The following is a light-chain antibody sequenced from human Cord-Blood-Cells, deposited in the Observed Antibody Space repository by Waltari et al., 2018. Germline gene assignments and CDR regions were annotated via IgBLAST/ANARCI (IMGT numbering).Light chain of an antibody. V-gene: IGKV3-15*01. CDR2: GAS. J-gene: IGKJ1*01. CDR3: QQYNNWPQT. Sequence: EIVMTQSPATLSVSTGERATLSCRASQSVSSNLAWDQQKPGQAPRLLIYGASTRATSIPARFIGSGACTKFTLTISSLQSEDFAVYYCQQYNNWPQTFGQGTKVEIK. CDR1: QSVSSN.